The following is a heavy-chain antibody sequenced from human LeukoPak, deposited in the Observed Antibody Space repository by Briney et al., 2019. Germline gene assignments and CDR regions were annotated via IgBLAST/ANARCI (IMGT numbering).Heavy chain of an antibody. Sequence: ASVKVSCKASGYTFSAYGISWMRGAPGQALERVGWISGYDGDTTYAQKFKGRVTMTTDPSTSTTHMELRSLRSDDAPLYYCPRDMMPSGGLYAFDIWGQGTMVTVSP. CDR2: ISGYDGDT. CDR1: GYTFSAYG. J-gene: IGHJ3*02. CDR3: PRDMMPSGGLYAFDI. D-gene: IGHD3-16*01. V-gene: IGHV1-18*01.